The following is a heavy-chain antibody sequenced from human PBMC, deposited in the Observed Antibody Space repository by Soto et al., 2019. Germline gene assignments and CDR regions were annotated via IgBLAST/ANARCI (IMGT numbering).Heavy chain of an antibody. Sequence: PGGSLRLSCVASGFTVDDYAMHLVRQAPGKGLEWVSGISANGDTIDYADSVKGRFTISRDNAKNSLFLQMNSLRPEDTALYYCAKDMKWGGMTTIHYFDSWGQGTQVTVSS. D-gene: IGHD4-17*01. J-gene: IGHJ4*02. CDR3: AKDMKWGGMTTIHYFDS. CDR1: GFTVDDYA. CDR2: ISANGDTI. V-gene: IGHV3-9*01.